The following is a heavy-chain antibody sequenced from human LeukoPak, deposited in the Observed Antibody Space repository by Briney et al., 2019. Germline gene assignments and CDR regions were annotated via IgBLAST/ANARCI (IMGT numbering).Heavy chain of an antibody. CDR3: ARYYGDYGSFDY. D-gene: IGHD4-17*01. V-gene: IGHV3-30*03. CDR2: ISYDGSNK. Sequence: GGSLRLSCAASGFTFSPYGMPWVRQAPGKGLEWVAVISYDGSNKYYADSVKGRFTISRDNSKNTLYLQMNSLRAEDTAVYYCARYYGDYGSFDYWGQGTLVTVSS. J-gene: IGHJ4*02. CDR1: GFTFSPYG.